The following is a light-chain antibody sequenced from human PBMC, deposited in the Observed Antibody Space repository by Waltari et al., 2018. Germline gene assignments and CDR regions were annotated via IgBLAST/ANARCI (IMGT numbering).Light chain of an antibody. CDR2: EVD. Sequence: SALTQPAPVSASPGPSISITCTGTSRDLGSYSLVAWYQPHPDKAPKLIIYEVDKRPSGVSDRFSGSKSGNTASLTISGLQAEDEALYFCSSYSYSSAWPFGGGTLVTVL. CDR3: SSYSYSSAWP. V-gene: IGLV2-23*02. J-gene: IGLJ3*02. CDR1: SRDLGSYSL.